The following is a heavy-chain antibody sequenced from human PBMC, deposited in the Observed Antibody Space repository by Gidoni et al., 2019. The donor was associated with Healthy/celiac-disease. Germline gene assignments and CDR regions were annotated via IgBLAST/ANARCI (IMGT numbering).Heavy chain of an antibody. D-gene: IGHD3-9*01. J-gene: IGHJ4*02. CDR3: AKSRGVSNYDILTGYSN. V-gene: IGHV3-23*01. Sequence: EVQLLESGGGLVQPGGSLRLSCAAPGFTFSSYAMGWVRQAPGKGLEWVSVISGSGGSTYYADSVKGRFTISRDNSKNMLYLQMNSLRAEDTAVYYCAKSRGVSNYDILTGYSNWGQGTLVTVSS. CDR2: ISGSGGST. CDR1: GFTFSSYA.